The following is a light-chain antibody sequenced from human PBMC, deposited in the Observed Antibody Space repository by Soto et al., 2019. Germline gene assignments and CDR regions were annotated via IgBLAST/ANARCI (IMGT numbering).Light chain of an antibody. CDR2: GAS. V-gene: IGKV3-20*01. CDR1: QSISSSY. J-gene: IGKJ5*01. Sequence: EIVLTQSPGTLSLSPGERATLSCRASQSISSSYLAWFQQKPGQAPRLLIYGASSRATGIPDRFSGRGSGKDFTLTISRLEPEDFAVYYCQQYGSSPITFGQGTRLEIK. CDR3: QQYGSSPIT.